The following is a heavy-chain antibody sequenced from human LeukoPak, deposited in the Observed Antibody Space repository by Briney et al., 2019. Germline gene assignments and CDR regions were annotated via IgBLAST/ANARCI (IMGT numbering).Heavy chain of an antibody. CDR1: GFSLTASGVG. Sequence: SGPTLVNPTQTLTLTCTFSGFSLTASGVGVGWIRRPPGKALEWLTLIYLDDDYRYSPSLKTRLTITKDTSKNQVVLTMTNMDPVDTATYYCAHSRFSEISPTHIYYHMDVWGKGTTVTVSS. CDR3: AHSRFSEISPTHIYYHMDV. J-gene: IGHJ6*03. CDR2: IYLDDDY. D-gene: IGHD2-15*01. V-gene: IGHV2-5*02.